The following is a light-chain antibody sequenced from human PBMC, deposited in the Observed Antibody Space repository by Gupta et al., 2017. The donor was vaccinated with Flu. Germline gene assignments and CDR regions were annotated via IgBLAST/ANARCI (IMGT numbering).Light chain of an antibody. CDR3: SAYTSGSASLVV. Sequence: QSALTQPASVSGSPGQSITISCTGTSSDIGGYDYVSCYQQRPGKAPQLLIYYVINRPSGGATRFSSSNSGTTASITISGLPADDEAAYYCSAYTSGSASLVVFGGGTKLTVL. V-gene: IGLV2-14*03. CDR1: SSDIGGYDY. CDR2: YVI. J-gene: IGLJ2*01.